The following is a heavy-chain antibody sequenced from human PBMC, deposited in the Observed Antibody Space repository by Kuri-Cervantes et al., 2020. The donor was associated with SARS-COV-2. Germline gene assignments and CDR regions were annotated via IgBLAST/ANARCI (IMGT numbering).Heavy chain of an antibody. CDR1: GYTFTGYY. CDR2: INPDSGGT. D-gene: IGHD6-6*01. CDR3: ARGPREAARPYFQH. Sequence: ASVKVSCKASGYTFTGYYMHWARQAPGQGLEWMGWINPDSGGTNYAQKFQGRVTMTRDTSISTAYMELSRLRSDDTAVYYCARGPREAARPYFQHWGQGTLVTVSS. V-gene: IGHV1-2*02. J-gene: IGHJ1*01.